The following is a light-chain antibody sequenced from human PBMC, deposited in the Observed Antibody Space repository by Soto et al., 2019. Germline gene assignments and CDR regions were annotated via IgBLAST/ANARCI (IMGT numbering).Light chain of an antibody. CDR2: EVT. V-gene: IGLV2-23*02. CDR1: SSDVGTYNL. CDR3: CSYAGSSYV. Sequence: QSVLTQPASVSGSPGQSITISYPGSSSDVGTYNLVSWYQQHPGEAPKLMIYEVTKRPSGVSYRFSGSKSGNTASLTISGLQAEDEADYYCCSYAGSSYVFGTGTKVTVL. J-gene: IGLJ1*01.